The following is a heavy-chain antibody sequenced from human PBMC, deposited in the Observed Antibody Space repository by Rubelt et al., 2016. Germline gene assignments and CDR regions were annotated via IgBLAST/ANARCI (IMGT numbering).Heavy chain of an antibody. V-gene: IGHV4-34*01. CDR3: ARTASGYNFDFDY. Sequence: QMQLQQWGAGLLKPSEALSLTCVVYGGSFSGSYWSWIRQPPGRGLEWSGEINHGGSTNYNPSLKSRVTLSVDASHNQFSLKLSSVTAADTAVYYCARTASGYNFDFDYWGQGTLVTVSS. CDR2: INHGGST. D-gene: IGHD1-1*01. CDR1: GGSFSGSY. J-gene: IGHJ4*02.